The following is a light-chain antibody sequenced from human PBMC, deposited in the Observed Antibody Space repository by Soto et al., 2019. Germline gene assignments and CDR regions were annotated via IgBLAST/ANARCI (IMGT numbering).Light chain of an antibody. CDR1: QSVSSSY. CDR3: QQAGRSPLT. J-gene: IGKJ4*01. Sequence: EIVLTQSPGTLSLSPGERATLSCRASQSVSSSYLAWYQQKPGQAPRLFIYGTSSRATGIPDRYSGSGSGTDFTLTSSHLEPEDFAVYYCQQAGRSPLTFGGGTKVEIK. CDR2: GTS. V-gene: IGKV3-20*01.